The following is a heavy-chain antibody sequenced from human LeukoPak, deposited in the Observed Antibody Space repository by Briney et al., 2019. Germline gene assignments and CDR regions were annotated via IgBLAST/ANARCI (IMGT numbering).Heavy chain of an antibody. CDR1: GYTFTSYD. CDR3: ASYSSSWYEPVYYYYYYGMDV. D-gene: IGHD6-13*01. CDR2: MNPNSGNT. V-gene: IGHV1-8*01. Sequence: ASVKVSCKASGYTFTSYDINWVRQATGQGLEWMGWMNPNSGNTGYAQKFQGRVTMTRNTSISTAYMELSSLRSEDTAVYYCASYSSSWYEPVYYYYYYGMDVWGQGTTVTVSS. J-gene: IGHJ6*02.